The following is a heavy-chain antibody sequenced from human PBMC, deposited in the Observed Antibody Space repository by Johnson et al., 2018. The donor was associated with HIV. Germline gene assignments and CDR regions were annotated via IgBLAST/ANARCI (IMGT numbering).Heavy chain of an antibody. CDR3: AKDGDFWTLASSAFDI. CDR2: ISDDGTNT. Sequence: QVRLVESGGGVVQPRRSLRLSCAASGFAFSGYALHWVRQAPGKGLEGVAVISDDGTNTDYADSVKGRFTPSRDNSKNTLYLQMNSLRAEDTAVYYCAKDGDFWTLASSAFDIWGQGTMVTVSS. D-gene: IGHD3/OR15-3a*01. V-gene: IGHV3-30-3*01. J-gene: IGHJ3*02. CDR1: GFAFSGYA.